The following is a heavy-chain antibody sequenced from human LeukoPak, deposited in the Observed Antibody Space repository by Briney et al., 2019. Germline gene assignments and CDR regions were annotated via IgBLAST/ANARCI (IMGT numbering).Heavy chain of an antibody. V-gene: IGHV4-34*01. CDR2: INHSGST. CDR3: VRGLRSDYDFWSGYYRRGIRRFDP. CDR1: GGSFSGYY. J-gene: IGHJ5*02. Sequence: AETLSLTCAVYGGSFSGYYWSWIRQPPGKGLEWIGEINHSGSTNYNPSLKSRVTISVDTSKNKFFLKLCSVTAADTAVYYCVRGLRSDYDFWSGYYRRGIRRFDPWGQGTLVTVCS. D-gene: IGHD3-3*01.